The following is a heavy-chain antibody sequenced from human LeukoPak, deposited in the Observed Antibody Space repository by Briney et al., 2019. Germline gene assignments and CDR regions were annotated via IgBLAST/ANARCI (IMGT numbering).Heavy chain of an antibody. D-gene: IGHD4-17*01. CDR1: GFTFSSYS. V-gene: IGHV3-21*01. Sequence: PGGSLRLSCAASGFTFSSYSMNWVRQAPGKGLEWLSSIGSSTNYIYYADSVKGRFTISRDNAKSSLYLHINSLRAEDTAVYYCARDYYGDYYFDYWGQGSLVTVSS. J-gene: IGHJ4*02. CDR3: ARDYYGDYYFDY. CDR2: IGSSTNYI.